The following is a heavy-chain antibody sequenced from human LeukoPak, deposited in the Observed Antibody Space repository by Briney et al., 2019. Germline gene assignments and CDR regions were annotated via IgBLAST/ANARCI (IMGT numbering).Heavy chain of an antibody. CDR2: ISGSGGST. Sequence: GGSLRLSCAASGFTFSSYAMSWVRQAPGKGLEWVSAISGSGGSTYYAESVKGRFTISRDNSKNTLYLQMNSLRAEDTAVYYGAKSRTPQVWPQLPYFDYWGQGTLVIVSS. CDR1: GFTFSSYA. J-gene: IGHJ4*02. D-gene: IGHD5-24*01. CDR3: AKSRTPQVWPQLPYFDY. V-gene: IGHV3-23*01.